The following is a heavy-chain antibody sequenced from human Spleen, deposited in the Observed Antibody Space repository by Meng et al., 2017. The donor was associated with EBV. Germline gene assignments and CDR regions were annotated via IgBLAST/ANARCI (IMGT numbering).Heavy chain of an antibody. CDR3: AHLLTCGGDCYSWFAP. V-gene: IGHV2-5*01. Sequence: PLKASGPTVVKPAQTLTLTCTFSGFSLSYDGVGVGWIRQPPGKALEWLALIYWNDDKRYSPSLKSRLTITKDTPKNQVLLAMTNVDPVDTATYYCAHLLTCGGDCYSWFAPWGQGTLVTVSS. CDR2: IYWNDDK. CDR1: GFSLSYDGVG. J-gene: IGHJ5*02. D-gene: IGHD2-21*01.